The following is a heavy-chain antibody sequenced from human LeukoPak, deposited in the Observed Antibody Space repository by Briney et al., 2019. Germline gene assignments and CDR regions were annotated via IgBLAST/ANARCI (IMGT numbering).Heavy chain of an antibody. V-gene: IGHV4-34*01. Sequence: SETLSLTCAVYGGSFSGYYWSWIRQPPGKGLEWIGEINHSGSTNYNPSLKSRVTISADTSKNQFSLKVSSVTAADTAVYYCARVGTPGCVDYWGQGILITVSS. J-gene: IGHJ4*02. CDR3: ARVGTPGCVDY. CDR2: INHSGST. D-gene: IGHD1-14*01. CDR1: GGSFSGYY.